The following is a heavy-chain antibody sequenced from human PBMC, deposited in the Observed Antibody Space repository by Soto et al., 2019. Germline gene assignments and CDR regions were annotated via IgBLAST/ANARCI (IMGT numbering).Heavy chain of an antibody. CDR2: INTGNGDT. Sequence: GASVKVSCKASGYTFTTHAMHWVRQAPGQRLEWMGWINTGNGDTKYSQNFQGRVTITRDTSASAAYMELSRLRSEDTAVYYCARTPCSSTKCSDYYYYGMDVWGQGTTVTVS. J-gene: IGHJ6*02. CDR3: ARTPCSSTKCSDYYYYGMDV. V-gene: IGHV1-3*04. D-gene: IGHD2-2*01. CDR1: GYTFTTHA.